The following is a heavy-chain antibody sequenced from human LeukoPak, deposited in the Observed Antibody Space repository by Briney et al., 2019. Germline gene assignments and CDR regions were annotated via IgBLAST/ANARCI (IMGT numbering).Heavy chain of an antibody. D-gene: IGHD3-22*01. CDR2: ISGSGDST. CDR3: ARQVGFCSDSTCYFDY. V-gene: IGHV3-23*01. J-gene: IGHJ4*02. CDR1: GFPFSSYV. Sequence: PGGSLRLSCAASGFPFSSYVMRWVRQAPGKGLQWVSAISGSGDSTVYADSVKGRSTISRDNSKNIVFLQMSSLRADDTAIYYCARQVGFCSDSTCYFDYWGQGALVTVSS.